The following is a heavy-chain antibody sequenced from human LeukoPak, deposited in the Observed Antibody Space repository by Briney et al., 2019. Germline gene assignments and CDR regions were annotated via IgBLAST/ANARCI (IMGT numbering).Heavy chain of an antibody. J-gene: IGHJ4*02. D-gene: IGHD3-3*01. V-gene: IGHV3-11*01. Sequence: PGGSLRLSCSASGFTFSGYYMSWIRQAPGKGLEWVSYMSSSGSVIYYADSVKGRFTISRDNAKNSLYLQMNNLRVEDTAMYYCARSRSGQYWGQGTLVTVSS. CDR2: MSSSGSVI. CDR3: ARSRSGQY. CDR1: GFTFSGYY.